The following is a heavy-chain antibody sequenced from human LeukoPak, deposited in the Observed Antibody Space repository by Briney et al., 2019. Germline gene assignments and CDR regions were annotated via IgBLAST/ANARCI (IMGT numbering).Heavy chain of an antibody. D-gene: IGHD6-13*01. CDR3: ARLGIEQLVRV. CDR1: GGSLSSSSYY. CDR2: IYYSGST. V-gene: IGHV4-39*01. Sequence: SETLSLTCTVSGGSLSSSSYYWGWIRQPPGKGLEWLGSIYYSGSTYYNPSLKSRVTISVDTSKNQFSLKLSSVTAADTAVYYCARLGIEQLVRVWGQGTLVTVSS. J-gene: IGHJ4*02.